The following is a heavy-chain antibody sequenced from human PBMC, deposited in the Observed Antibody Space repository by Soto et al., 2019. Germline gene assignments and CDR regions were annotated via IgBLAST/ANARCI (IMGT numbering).Heavy chain of an antibody. CDR1: GGSFSGYY. CDR3: GRAIGAGFDP. Sequence: SETLSLTCAVYGGSFSGYYWSWIRQPPGKGLEWIGEINHSVSTNYNPSLKSRVTISVDTSKNQFSLKLSSVTAADTAVYYCGRAIGAGFDPWGQGTLVTVSS. J-gene: IGHJ5*02. V-gene: IGHV4-34*01. CDR2: INHSVST.